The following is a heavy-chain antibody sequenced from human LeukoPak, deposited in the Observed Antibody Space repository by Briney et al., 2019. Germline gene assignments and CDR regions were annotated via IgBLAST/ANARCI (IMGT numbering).Heavy chain of an antibody. CDR2: IKSKTDGRTA. V-gene: IGHV3-15*01. CDR1: GFTFSNAW. CDR3: STGPLNYSGSGNYCGDD. D-gene: IGHD3-10*01. J-gene: IGHJ4*02. Sequence: GGSLRLSCAASGFTFSNAWMAWVRQAPGKGLEWVGRIKSKTDGRTADYAAPVKARFTISRDDSKNPLCLKMNTLQTVDTAVYYVSTGPLNYSGSGNYCGDDWGQGTLVTVAS.